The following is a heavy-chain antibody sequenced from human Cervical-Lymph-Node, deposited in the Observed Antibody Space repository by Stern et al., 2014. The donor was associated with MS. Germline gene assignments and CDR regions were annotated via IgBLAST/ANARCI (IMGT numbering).Heavy chain of an antibody. CDR1: GFNFSSYG. J-gene: IGHJ4*02. V-gene: IGHV3-30*03. Sequence: VQLVESGGGVVRPGGSLRLPCVASGFNFSSYGMHWVRQAPGRGLEWLTVISFDGSLRYYADSVQDRFAISRDSSKNTLFLQMNSLRTEDSAVYYCTRGGGYNGAWAFDYWGQGTLVTVSS. D-gene: IGHD5-12*01. CDR3: TRGGGYNGAWAFDY. CDR2: ISFDGSLR.